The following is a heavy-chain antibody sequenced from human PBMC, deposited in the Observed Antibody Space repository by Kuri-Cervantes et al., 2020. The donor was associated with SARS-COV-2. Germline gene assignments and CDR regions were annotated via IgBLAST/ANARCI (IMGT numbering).Heavy chain of an antibody. CDR3: ARILRFLEWFSGYYYMDV. CDR2: IDWDDDK. CDR1: GFSLSTSGMC. J-gene: IGHJ6*03. Sequence: SGPTLVKPTQTLTLTCTFSGFSLSTSGMCVSWIRQPPGKALEWLARIDWDDDKYYSTSLKTRLTISKDTSKNQVVLTMTNMDPVDTATYYCARILRFLEWFSGYYYMDVWGKGTTVTVSS. D-gene: IGHD3-3*01. V-gene: IGHV2-70*11.